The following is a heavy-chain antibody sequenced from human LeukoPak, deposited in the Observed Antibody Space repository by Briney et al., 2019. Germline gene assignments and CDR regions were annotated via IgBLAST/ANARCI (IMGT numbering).Heavy chain of an antibody. J-gene: IGHJ5*02. Sequence: SETLSLTCTVSGGSISNYYWTWIRQPPGKGLEWIGYFYYSGSTNYNPSLKSRVTISVDTSKNQFSLKLSSVTAADTAVYYCARRTPLTYWFDPWGQGTLVTVSS. V-gene: IGHV4-59*01. CDR3: ARRTPLTYWFDP. CDR2: FYYSGST. CDR1: GGSISNYY.